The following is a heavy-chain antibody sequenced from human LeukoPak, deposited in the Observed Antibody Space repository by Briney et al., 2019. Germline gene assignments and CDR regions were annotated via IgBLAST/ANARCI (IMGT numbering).Heavy chain of an antibody. D-gene: IGHD6-19*01. CDR2: VSPYNGNT. CDR3: ARAGAVAGHRWSDEY. CDR1: GYTFTSYG. V-gene: IGHV1-18*01. Sequence: GASVKVSCKASGYTFTSYGISWVRQAPGQGLEWMGWVSPYNGNTNYAQKLQGRVTMTTDTSTSTAYMELRSLRSDDTAVYYCARAGAVAGHRWSDEYWGQGTLVTVSS. J-gene: IGHJ4*02.